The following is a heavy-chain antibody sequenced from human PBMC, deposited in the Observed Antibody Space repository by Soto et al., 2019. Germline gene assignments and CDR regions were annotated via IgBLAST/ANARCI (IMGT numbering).Heavy chain of an antibody. CDR3: AREDQLLSAGDAFDI. CDR1: GGSISSGDYY. V-gene: IGHV4-30-4*01. CDR2: IYYSGST. J-gene: IGHJ3*02. Sequence: QVQLQESGPGLVKPSQTLSLTCTVSGGSISSGDYYWSWIRQHPGKGLEWIGYIYYSGSTYYNPSLKSRVTITVDTSKNQFSLKLSSVTAADTAVYYCAREDQLLSAGDAFDIWGQGTMVTVSS. D-gene: IGHD2-2*01.